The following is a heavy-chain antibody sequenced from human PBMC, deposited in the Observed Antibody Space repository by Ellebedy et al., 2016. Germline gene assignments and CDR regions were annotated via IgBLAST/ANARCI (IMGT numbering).Heavy chain of an antibody. CDR3: VRDLLFSGSRRVLD. J-gene: IGHJ4*02. CDR1: GYSIISSSYR. D-gene: IGHD3-10*01. V-gene: IGHV4-39*07. Sequence: SETLSLXXTASGYSIISSSYRWGWIRQPPGKGLEWIGNICSRGNTFYNSPLRSRLTISVDTSKNQFSLNLSSVTAADTAVYYCVRDLLFSGSRRVLDWGQGTLVAVSS. CDR2: ICSRGNT.